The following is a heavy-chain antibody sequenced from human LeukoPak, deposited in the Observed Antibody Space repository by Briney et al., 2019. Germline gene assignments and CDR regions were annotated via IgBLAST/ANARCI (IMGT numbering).Heavy chain of an antibody. J-gene: IGHJ4*02. D-gene: IGHD2-15*01. CDR3: ARDEAATIDY. V-gene: IGHV3-48*04. CDR2: ISSSSSTI. CDR1: GITLSNYG. Sequence: GGSLRLSCAVSGITLSNYGMSWVRQAPGKGLEWVSYISSSSSTIYYADSVKGRFTISRDNAKNSLYLQMNSLRAEDTAVYYCARDEAATIDYWGQGTLVTVSS.